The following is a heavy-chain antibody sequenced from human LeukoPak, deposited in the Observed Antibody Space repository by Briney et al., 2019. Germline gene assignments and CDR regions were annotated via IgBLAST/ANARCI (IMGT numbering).Heavy chain of an antibody. D-gene: IGHD3-22*01. J-gene: IGHJ5*02. CDR3: ARGGYYYDSSGYYST. V-gene: IGHV4-59*01. CDR2: VYYTGST. CDR1: GGYISSYY. Sequence: PSETLSLTCTVSGGYISSYYWSWIRQPPGEGLEWIGYVYYTGSTNYNPSLKSRVSISVDTSKNQFSLRLSSVTAADTAVYYCARGGYYYDSSGYYSTWGQGTLVTVSS.